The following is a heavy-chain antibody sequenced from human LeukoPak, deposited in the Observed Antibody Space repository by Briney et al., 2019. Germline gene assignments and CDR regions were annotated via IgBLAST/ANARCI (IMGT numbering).Heavy chain of an antibody. Sequence: ASVKVSCKASGYTFTSYDINWVRQATGQGLEWMGWMNPNSGNTGYAQKFQGRVTMTRNTSISTAYMELSSLRSEDTAVYYCARVGSGWYYFDYWGQGTLVTVSS. CDR3: ARVGSGWYYFDY. D-gene: IGHD6-19*01. CDR2: MNPNSGNT. V-gene: IGHV1-8*01. J-gene: IGHJ4*02. CDR1: GYTFTSYD.